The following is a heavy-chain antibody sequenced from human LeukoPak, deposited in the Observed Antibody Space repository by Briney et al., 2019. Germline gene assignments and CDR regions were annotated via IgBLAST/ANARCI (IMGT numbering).Heavy chain of an antibody. CDR3: ARLRRDDSSGYYLDD. CDR2: IYPGDSDT. D-gene: IGHD3-22*01. V-gene: IGHV5-51*01. Sequence: GESLKISCKGSGYSFPSFWIAWVRQMSGKGLDWMGIIYPGDSDTRYSPSFQGQVSFSADKPISTAYLQWSSLKASDTAMYYCARLRRDDSSGYYLDDWGQGTLVTVSS. J-gene: IGHJ4*02. CDR1: GYSFPSFW.